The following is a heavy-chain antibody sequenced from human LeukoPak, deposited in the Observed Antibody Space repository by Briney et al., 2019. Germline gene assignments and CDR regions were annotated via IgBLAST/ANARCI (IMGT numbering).Heavy chain of an antibody. D-gene: IGHD1-14*01. V-gene: IGHV4-34*01. CDR3: ARPLPPEIVTSRFDY. CDR2: INHSGST. Sequence: SETLSLTCAVYGGSFSGYYWSWIRQPPGKGLEWIGEINHSGSTNYNPSLKSRVTISVDTSKNQFSLKLSSVTAADTAVYYCARPLPPEIVTSRFDYWGQGTVVTVSS. CDR1: GGSFSGYY. J-gene: IGHJ4*02.